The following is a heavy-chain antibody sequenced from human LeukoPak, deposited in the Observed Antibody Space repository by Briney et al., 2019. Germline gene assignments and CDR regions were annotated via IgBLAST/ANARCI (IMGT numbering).Heavy chain of an antibody. D-gene: IGHD2-15*01. Sequence: GGSLRLSCAASGFTFRSYKMHWVRQAPGKGLEWVSYISSGGSTVYYADSVKGRFTISRDNSRNTLYLQMNSLRAEDTAVYYCAKVEVEATVHWGQGTLVTVSS. J-gene: IGHJ4*02. CDR2: ISSGGSTV. CDR3: AKVEVEATVH. CDR1: GFTFRSYK. V-gene: IGHV3-48*03.